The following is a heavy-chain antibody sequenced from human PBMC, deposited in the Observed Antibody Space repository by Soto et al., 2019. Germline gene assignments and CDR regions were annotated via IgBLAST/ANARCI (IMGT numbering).Heavy chain of an antibody. Sequence: GGSLRLSCAASGFTFSNAWMSWVRQAPGKGLEWVGRIKSKTDGGTTDYAAPVKGRFTISRDDSKNTLYLQMNSLKTEDTAVYYCTTAAAAGPTFDYWGQGTLVTVSS. CDR3: TTAAAAGPTFDY. D-gene: IGHD6-13*01. J-gene: IGHJ4*02. CDR2: IKSKTDGGTT. V-gene: IGHV3-15*01. CDR1: GFTFSNAW.